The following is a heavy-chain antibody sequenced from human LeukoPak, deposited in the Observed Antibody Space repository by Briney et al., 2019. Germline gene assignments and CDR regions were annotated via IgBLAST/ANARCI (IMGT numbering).Heavy chain of an antibody. CDR2: IWYDGSNK. V-gene: IGHV3-33*01. Sequence: GGSLRLSCAASGFTFSSYGMQWVRQAPGKGREGGAVIWYDGSNKYYADSVKGRFTISRDNSKNTLYLQMNSLRAEDTAVYYCARLHYDVLTGPFDYWGQGTLVTVSS. D-gene: IGHD3-9*01. J-gene: IGHJ4*02. CDR1: GFTFSSYG. CDR3: ARLHYDVLTGPFDY.